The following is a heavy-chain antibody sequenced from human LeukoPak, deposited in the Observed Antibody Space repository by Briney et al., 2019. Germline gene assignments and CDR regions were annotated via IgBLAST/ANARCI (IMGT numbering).Heavy chain of an antibody. D-gene: IGHD3-10*01. J-gene: IGHJ5*02. V-gene: IGHV4-34*01. CDR2: INHSGST. Sequence: SETLSLTCAVYGGSFSGYYWSWIRQPPGKGLEWIGEINHSGSTNYNPSLKSRVTISVDTSKNQFSLKLSSVTAADTAVYYCARAGMNYGSGSPSLNWFDPWGQGTLVTVSS. CDR3: ARAGMNYGSGSPSLNWFDP. CDR1: GGSFSGYY.